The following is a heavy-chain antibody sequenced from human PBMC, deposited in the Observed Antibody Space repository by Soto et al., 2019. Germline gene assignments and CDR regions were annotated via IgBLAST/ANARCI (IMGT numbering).Heavy chain of an antibody. CDR3: ARGRVYGSGSYWFDP. D-gene: IGHD3-10*01. CDR2: MNPNSGNT. Sequence: QVQLVQSGAEVKKPGASVKVSCKASGYTFTSYDINWVRQATGQGLEWMGWMNPNSGNTGYAQKFQGRVYMTRNTSISTAYMEVSSLISEDTALYYCARGRVYGSGSYWFDPWGQGTLVTVSS. J-gene: IGHJ5*02. CDR1: GYTFTSYD. V-gene: IGHV1-8*01.